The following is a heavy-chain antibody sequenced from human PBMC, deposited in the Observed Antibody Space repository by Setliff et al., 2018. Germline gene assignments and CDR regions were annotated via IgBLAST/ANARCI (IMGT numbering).Heavy chain of an antibody. J-gene: IGHJ4*02. Sequence: NPSETLSLTCSVSDDSFYSSSYYWAWIRQPPGRGLEWIGSISYDGATNYNSSLKSRVAMSLDVPERQFALKLSSVTAVDAAVYYCAREGRWDYSYPIYWGQGILVTVS. CDR3: AREGRWDYSYPIY. CDR2: ISYDGAT. CDR1: DDSFYSSSYY. V-gene: IGHV4-39*01. D-gene: IGHD4-4*01.